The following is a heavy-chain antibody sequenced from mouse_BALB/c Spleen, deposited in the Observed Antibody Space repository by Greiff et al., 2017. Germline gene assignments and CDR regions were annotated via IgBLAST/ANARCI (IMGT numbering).Heavy chain of an antibody. CDR1: GFTFSDYY. V-gene: IGHV5-4*02. Sequence: EVQLVESGGGLVKPGGSLKLSCAASGFTFSDYYMYWVRQTPEKRLEWVATISDGGSYTYYPDSVKGRFTISRDNAKNNLYLQMSSLKSEDTAMYYCAREFTTATGFAYWGQGTLVTVSA. J-gene: IGHJ3*01. CDR2: ISDGGSYT. D-gene: IGHD1-2*01. CDR3: AREFTTATGFAY.